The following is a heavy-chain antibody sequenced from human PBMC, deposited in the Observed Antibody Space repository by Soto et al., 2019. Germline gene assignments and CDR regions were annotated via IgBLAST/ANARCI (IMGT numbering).Heavy chain of an antibody. D-gene: IGHD3-3*01. CDR2: IYNGGST. CDR1: GLTVSTNP. Sequence: GGSLRLSCAASGLTVSTNPMSWVRQAPGKGLEWVSVIYNGGSTHYADSVKGRFTISRDNSKNTVYLQMGSLRAEDMAVYYCARDPRFLEGLVDYYYYYFGVWGKGNTVTVPS. V-gene: IGHV3-66*01. CDR3: ARDPRFLEGLVDYYYYYFGV. J-gene: IGHJ6*03.